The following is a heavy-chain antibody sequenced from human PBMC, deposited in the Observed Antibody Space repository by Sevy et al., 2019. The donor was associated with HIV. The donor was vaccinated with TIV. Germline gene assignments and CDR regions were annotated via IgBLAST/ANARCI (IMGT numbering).Heavy chain of an antibody. Sequence: ASVKVSCKASGGTFSSYAISWVRQAPGQGLEWMGGIIPIFGTANYAQKFQGRVTITADESTSTAYMELSSLRSEDTAVYYCATTMEVVVIHYDAFDIWGQGTMVTVSS. J-gene: IGHJ3*02. CDR1: GGTFSSYA. CDR2: IIPIFGTA. V-gene: IGHV1-69*13. D-gene: IGHD3-22*01. CDR3: ATTMEVVVIHYDAFDI.